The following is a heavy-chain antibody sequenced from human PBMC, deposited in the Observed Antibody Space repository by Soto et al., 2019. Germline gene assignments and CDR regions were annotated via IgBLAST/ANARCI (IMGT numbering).Heavy chain of an antibody. V-gene: IGHV1-18*01. CDR1: GFNFFNYG. CDR3: ARTSSTANVEG. Sequence: VQLVQSGAEVKKPGASVKVSCKTSGFNFFNYGYTWVRQAPGQGLEWVGCIRAFSGRKDYAPKFQGRVTLTADTSTSTAYMELGSLTSDDTAVYYCARTSSTANVEGWGQGTLVTVSS. J-gene: IGHJ4*02. CDR2: IRAFSGRK. D-gene: IGHD1-26*01.